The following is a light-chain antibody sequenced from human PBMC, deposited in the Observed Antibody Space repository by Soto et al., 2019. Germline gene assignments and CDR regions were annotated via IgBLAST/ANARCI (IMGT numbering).Light chain of an antibody. Sequence: VLTQSPDSLSLSPGERATLFCRSNQYISTKLAWYQQKPGRAPRLLFSGASSRATDTPDRFSGSGSGTDFTLIISSLQSEDFAVYYCQQYDKWPPSNTFGQGTKLEIK. CDR3: QQYDKWPPSNT. CDR2: GAS. CDR1: QYISTK. J-gene: IGKJ2*01. V-gene: IGKV3D-15*01.